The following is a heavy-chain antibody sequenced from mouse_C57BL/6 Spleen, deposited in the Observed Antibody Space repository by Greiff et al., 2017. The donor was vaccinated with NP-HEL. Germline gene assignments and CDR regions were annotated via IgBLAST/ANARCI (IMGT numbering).Heavy chain of an antibody. J-gene: IGHJ1*03. CDR1: GYTFTDYN. CDR3: ARRRSSYWYFDV. CDR2: INPNNGGT. Sequence: EVQLQQSGPELVKPGASVKIPCKASGYTFTDYNMDWVKQSHGKSLEWIGDINPNNGGTIYNQKFKGKATLTVDKSSSTAYMELRSLTSEDTAVYYCARRRSSYWYFDVWGTGTTVTVSS. D-gene: IGHD1-1*01. V-gene: IGHV1-18*01.